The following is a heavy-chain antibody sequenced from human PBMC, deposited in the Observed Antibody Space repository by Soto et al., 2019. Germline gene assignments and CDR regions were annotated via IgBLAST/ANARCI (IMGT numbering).Heavy chain of an antibody. CDR2: INHSGST. CDR1: GASFSGYY. D-gene: IGHD1-7*01. Sequence: ETLSLTCTVYGASFSGYYWSGIRQPPGKGLEWIGEINHSGSTNYNPSLKSRVTISVDTSKNQFSLKLRSVTAADTAVYYCARAGNWNYVDGYWYFDLWGRGTLVTVSS. CDR3: ARAGNWNYVDGYWYFDL. V-gene: IGHV4-34*01. J-gene: IGHJ2*01.